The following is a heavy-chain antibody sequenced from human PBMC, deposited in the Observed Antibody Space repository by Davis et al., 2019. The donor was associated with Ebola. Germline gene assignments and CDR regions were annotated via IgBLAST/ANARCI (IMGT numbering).Heavy chain of an antibody. D-gene: IGHD5-24*01. CDR2: IKQDGSEK. Sequence: GESLKISCAASGFTFSSYWMSWVRQAPGKGLEWVANIKQDGSEKYYVDSVKGRFTVSRDNSKNTLYLQMNSLRAGDTAVYYCAKDRAGRDGYWEFDYWGQGTLVTVSS. CDR3: AKDRAGRDGYWEFDY. J-gene: IGHJ4*02. CDR1: GFTFSSYW. V-gene: IGHV3-7*03.